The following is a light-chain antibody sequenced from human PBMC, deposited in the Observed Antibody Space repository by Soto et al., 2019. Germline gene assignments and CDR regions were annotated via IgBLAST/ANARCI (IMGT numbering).Light chain of an antibody. Sequence: EIVMTQSPLSQPVTPGEPASISCRSSQSLLHSNGYKYLDWYMQRPGQSPQLLIYLGSNRASGVPDRFSGSGSGTDFTLKISRVEAEDVGVYYCMQALQTPPTFGQGTKLEIK. V-gene: IGKV2-28*01. CDR2: LGS. CDR1: QSLLHSNGYKY. CDR3: MQALQTPPT. J-gene: IGKJ2*01.